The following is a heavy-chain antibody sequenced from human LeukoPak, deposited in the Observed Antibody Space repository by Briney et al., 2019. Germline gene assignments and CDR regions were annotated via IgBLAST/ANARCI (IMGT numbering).Heavy chain of an antibody. CDR3: ARDPYYDILTGYYGSDYYYGMDV. J-gene: IGHJ6*02. V-gene: IGHV3-7*01. Sequence: GGSLRLSCAASGFTFSSYWMSWVRQAPGKGLEWVANIKQDGSEKYYVDSVKGRFTISRDNAKNSLYLQMTSLRAEDTAVYYCARDPYYDILTGYYGSDYYYGMDVWGQGTTVTVSS. CDR2: IKQDGSEK. CDR1: GFTFSSYW. D-gene: IGHD3-9*01.